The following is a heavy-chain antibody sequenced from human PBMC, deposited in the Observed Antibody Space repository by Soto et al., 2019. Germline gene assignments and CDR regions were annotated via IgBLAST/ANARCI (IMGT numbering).Heavy chain of an antibody. CDR1: GYSFSTQW. J-gene: IGHJ3*02. CDR2: IYPADSDT. V-gene: IGHV5-51*01. Sequence: GESLNISCKASGYSFSTQWIGWVRQMPGKGLEWMGIIYPADSDTRYNPSFQGQVTISADKSISTAYLQWSSLKASDTAMYYCARLRYYYDTSRAFDMWGQGTMVTVSS. D-gene: IGHD3-22*01. CDR3: ARLRYYYDTSRAFDM.